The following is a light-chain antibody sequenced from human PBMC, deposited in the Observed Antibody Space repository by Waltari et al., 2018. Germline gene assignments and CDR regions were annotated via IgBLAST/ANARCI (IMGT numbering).Light chain of an antibody. CDR2: KDS. Sequence: SSDLTQPPSVSVSPGQTARILCSGDTLANQYGYWYQQKPGQAPILVIYKDSERPPGIPERVSGSSSGSTVTLTISGVQAEDEADYYCQSTASSGAAVFGGGTKLTVL. CDR3: QSTASSGAAV. CDR1: TLANQY. V-gene: IGLV3-25*03. J-gene: IGLJ3*02.